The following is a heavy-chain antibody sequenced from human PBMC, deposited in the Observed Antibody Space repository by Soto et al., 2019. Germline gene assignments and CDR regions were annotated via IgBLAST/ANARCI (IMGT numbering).Heavy chain of an antibody. Sequence: SETLSLTCTVSGVSISTYYWSWIRQPPGKGLEWIGYIYYSGSTNYNPSLKSRVTISVDTSKNQFSLKLSSVTAADTAVYYCARDRTATVPILDYGMDVWGQGTTVTVSS. V-gene: IGHV4-59*01. D-gene: IGHD4-17*01. CDR3: ARDRTATVPILDYGMDV. CDR1: GVSISTYY. CDR2: IYYSGST. J-gene: IGHJ6*02.